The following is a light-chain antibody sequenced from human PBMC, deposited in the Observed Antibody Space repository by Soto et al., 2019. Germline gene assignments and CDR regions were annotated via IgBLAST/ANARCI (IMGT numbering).Light chain of an antibody. CDR1: QDISSY. CDR3: QGLNDYPIT. CDR2: AAS. V-gene: IGKV1-9*01. J-gene: IGKJ5*01. Sequence: DIKLTQSPSFLSVSVGDRVTITCRASQDISSYLAWYQQKPGEAPKFLIYAASTLRVGVPSRFSGSGSGTEFTLTISSLQPEDFATYYCQGLNDYPITFGQGTRLEIK.